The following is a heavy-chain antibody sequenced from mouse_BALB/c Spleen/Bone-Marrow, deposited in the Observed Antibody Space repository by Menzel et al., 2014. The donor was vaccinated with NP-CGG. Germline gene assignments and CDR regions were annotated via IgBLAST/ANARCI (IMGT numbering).Heavy chain of an antibody. V-gene: IGHV5-17*02. Sequence: DVMLVESGGGLVQPGGSRKLSCAASGFTFSSFAMHWIRPAPEKGLEWVAFISSGSNIIHYADTVKGRFTISRDNPKNTLFLQMTSLRSEDTAMYYCGRGDYWGQGTTLTVSS. CDR1: GFTFSSFA. CDR3: GRGDY. J-gene: IGHJ2*01. CDR2: ISSGSNII.